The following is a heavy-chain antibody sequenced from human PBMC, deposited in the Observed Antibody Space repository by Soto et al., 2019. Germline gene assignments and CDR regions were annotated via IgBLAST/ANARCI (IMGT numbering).Heavy chain of an antibody. CDR2: ISGSGGST. V-gene: IGHV3-23*01. CDR3: AKDVSYNSKWFGESKGYFDY. CDR1: GFTFSSYA. J-gene: IGHJ4*02. D-gene: IGHD3-10*01. Sequence: GGSLRLSCAASGFTFSSYAMSWVRQAPGKGLEWVSAISGSGGSTYYADSVKGRFTISRDNSKNTLYLQMNSLRAEDTAVYYCAKDVSYNSKWFGESKGYFDYWGQGTLVTVSS.